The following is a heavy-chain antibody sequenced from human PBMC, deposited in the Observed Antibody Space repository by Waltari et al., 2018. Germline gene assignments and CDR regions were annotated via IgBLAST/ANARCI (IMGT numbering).Heavy chain of an antibody. J-gene: IGHJ6*02. CDR3: AREREKYCSGGSCYFDYYYGMDV. Sequence: QVQLVQSGAEVKKPGSSVKVSCKASGGTFSSYAISWVRQAPGQGLEWMGRIIPIFGTANYAQKFQGRVTITADKSTSTAYMELSSLRSEDTAVYYCAREREKYCSGGSCYFDYYYGMDVWGQGTTVTVSS. CDR2: IIPIFGTA. CDR1: GGTFSSYA. D-gene: IGHD2-15*01. V-gene: IGHV1-69*08.